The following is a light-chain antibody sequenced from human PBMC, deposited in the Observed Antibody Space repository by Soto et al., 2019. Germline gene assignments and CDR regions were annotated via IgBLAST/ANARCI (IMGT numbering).Light chain of an antibody. CDR2: GAS. Sequence: EIVLTQSPATLSVSPGERATLSCRASQSVSSNLAWYQQKPGQAPRLVIYGASTRATGIPARFSGSGSGTEFTLTISSLQSEDFAIYYCQHYNKLPLTFGGGAEVEIK. J-gene: IGKJ4*01. CDR3: QHYNKLPLT. V-gene: IGKV3-15*01. CDR1: QSVSSN.